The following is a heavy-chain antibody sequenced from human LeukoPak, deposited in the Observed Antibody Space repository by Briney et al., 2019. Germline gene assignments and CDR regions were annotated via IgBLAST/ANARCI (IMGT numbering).Heavy chain of an antibody. J-gene: IGHJ4*02. D-gene: IGHD2-2*01. Sequence: GESLKISCKGSGYSFTSYWIGWVRQMPGKGLEWMGIIYPGDSDTRYSPSFQGRVTISADKSISTAYLQWSSLKASDTAMYYCARQGAYCSSTSCRGYFDYWGQGTLVTVSS. CDR1: GYSFTSYW. V-gene: IGHV5-51*01. CDR2: IYPGDSDT. CDR3: ARQGAYCSSTSCRGYFDY.